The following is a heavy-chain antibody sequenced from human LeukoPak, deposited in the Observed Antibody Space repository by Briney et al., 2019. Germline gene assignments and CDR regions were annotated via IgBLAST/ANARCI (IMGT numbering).Heavy chain of an antibody. CDR3: ARWGGVGMDV. Sequence: GGSVKVSCKASGYTFTSYYMHWVRQAPGQGLEWMGIINSYGGSSSYAQKFQGRVIMSRDTSTSTVYMELSSLRSEDTAVYYCARWGGVGMDVWGQGTTLIVSS. V-gene: IGHV1-46*01. D-gene: IGHD3-16*01. CDR2: INSYGGSS. J-gene: IGHJ6*02. CDR1: GYTFTSYY.